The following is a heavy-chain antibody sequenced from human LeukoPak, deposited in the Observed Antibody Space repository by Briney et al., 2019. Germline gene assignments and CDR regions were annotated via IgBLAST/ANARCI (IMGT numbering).Heavy chain of an antibody. J-gene: IGHJ4*02. CDR3: ARQTRRDRYNLDY. D-gene: IGHD5-24*01. CDR2: IYSGGST. Sequence: GGSLRLSCAASGFTVSSNYMSWVRQAPGKGLEWVSVIYSGGSTYYADSVKGRFTISRDNSKNTLHLQMNSLRAEDTAVYYCARQTRRDRYNLDYWGQGTLVTVSS. CDR1: GFTVSSNY. V-gene: IGHV3-66*02.